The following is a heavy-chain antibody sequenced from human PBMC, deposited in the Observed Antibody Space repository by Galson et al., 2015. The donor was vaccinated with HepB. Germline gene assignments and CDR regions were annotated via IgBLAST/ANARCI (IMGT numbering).Heavy chain of an antibody. Sequence: SLRLSCAASGFSFNGDNMHWVRQAPGKGLEWVSSISGTSDYIHYADSVKGRFTISRDNAKNSLYLEMNSLTGEDTAVYYCARDPRVVNDYWTGFLDLWGQGTLVTVSP. CDR3: ARDPRVVNDYWTGFLDL. J-gene: IGHJ4*02. CDR2: ISGTSDYI. V-gene: IGHV3-21*06. D-gene: IGHD3/OR15-3a*01. CDR1: GFSFNGDN.